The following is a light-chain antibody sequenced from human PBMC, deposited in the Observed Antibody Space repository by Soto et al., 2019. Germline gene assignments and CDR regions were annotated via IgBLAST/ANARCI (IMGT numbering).Light chain of an antibody. V-gene: IGLV2-14*01. CDR1: SSDVCGYNY. CDR2: DVS. J-gene: IGLJ1*01. CDR3: SSYTSSSTLESV. Sequence: QSVLTQPASVSGSPGQSITISCTGTSSDVCGYNYVSWYQQHPGKAPKLMIYDVSNRPSGVSNRFSGSKSGNTASLTISGLQAEDEADYYCSSYTSSSTLESVFGTGTKVTVL.